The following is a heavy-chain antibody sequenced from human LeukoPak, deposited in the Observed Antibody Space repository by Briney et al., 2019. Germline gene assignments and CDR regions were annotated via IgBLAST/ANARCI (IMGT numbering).Heavy chain of an antibody. Sequence: EASVKVSCKASGYTLTGYYMHWVRLAPGQGLEWMGWINPSSGDTYYAQKFQGRVTMTRDTSISTAYMELSRLRSDDTAVYYCAKNPYEYYFDYWGQGTLVTVSS. J-gene: IGHJ4*02. CDR1: GYTLTGYY. CDR3: AKNPYEYYFDY. CDR2: INPSSGDT. V-gene: IGHV1-2*02. D-gene: IGHD5-12*01.